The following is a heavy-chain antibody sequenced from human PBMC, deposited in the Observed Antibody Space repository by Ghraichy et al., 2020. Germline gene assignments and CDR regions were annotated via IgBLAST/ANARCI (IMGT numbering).Heavy chain of an antibody. Sequence: GGSLRLSCAASGFTFSSDCLHWVCNPPGKGLVWVSLINSDASGTTYANSLKGRFTTSRNNAKNTLYLQMNSLRAEDTAVFYCATGKVDAIHVPDYWGQGTLVTVSS. CDR1: GFTFSSDC. CDR3: ATGKVDAIHVPDY. D-gene: IGHD2-8*01. J-gene: IGHJ4*02. V-gene: IGHV3-74*01. CDR2: INSDASGT.